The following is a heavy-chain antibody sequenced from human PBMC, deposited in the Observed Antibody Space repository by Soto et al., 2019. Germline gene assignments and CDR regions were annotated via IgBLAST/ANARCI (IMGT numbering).Heavy chain of an antibody. V-gene: IGHV4-4*02. J-gene: IGHJ4*02. CDR3: ARLKAYDILNKSDS. Sequence: QVQLQESGPGLVKPSGTLSLTCAVSGASIGTSNWWSWVRQSPGKGLEWIGEIHDSGSTKYNPSLKSRVTISLDKSKNQSSLHVSSVTAADTAVYYCARLKAYDILNKSDSWGQGSLVTVSS. CDR2: IHDSGST. D-gene: IGHD3-9*01. CDR1: GASIGTSNW.